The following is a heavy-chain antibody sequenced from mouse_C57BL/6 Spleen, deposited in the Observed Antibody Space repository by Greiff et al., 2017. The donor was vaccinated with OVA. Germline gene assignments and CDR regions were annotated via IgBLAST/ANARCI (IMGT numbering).Heavy chain of an antibody. V-gene: IGHV1-39*01. Sequence: EVQLQQSGPELVKPGASVKISCKASGYSFTDYNMNWVKQSNGKSLEWIGVINPNYGTTSYNQKFKGKATLTVDQSSSTAYMQLNSLTSEDSAVYYCARGTYYGSSHEEDYAMDYWGQGTSVTVSS. D-gene: IGHD1-1*01. CDR1: GYSFTDYN. J-gene: IGHJ4*01. CDR3: ARGTYYGSSHEEDYAMDY. CDR2: INPNYGTT.